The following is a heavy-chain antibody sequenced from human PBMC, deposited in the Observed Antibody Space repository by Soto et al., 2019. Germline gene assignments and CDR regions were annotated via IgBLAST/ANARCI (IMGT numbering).Heavy chain of an antibody. CDR3: ASGKTAAFDY. CDR2: TYRGSASYN. D-gene: IGHD1-26*01. Sequence: QVQLQQSGPGILKASQTLSVTCAISGDSVSNNAVAWNWIRQSPSGGLEWLGRTYRGSASYNDYSISLKSRVTITSDPSKDQFSLQLTSVTSEDTGVYYCASGKTAAFDYWGQGTVVTVSS. CDR1: GDSVSNNAVA. J-gene: IGHJ4*02. V-gene: IGHV6-1*01.